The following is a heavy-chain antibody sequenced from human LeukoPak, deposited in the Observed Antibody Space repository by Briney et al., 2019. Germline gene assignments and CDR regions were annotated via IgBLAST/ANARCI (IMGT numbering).Heavy chain of an antibody. V-gene: IGHV4-30-4*02. CDR3: ARSINYYDSSGYYPTYSFDI. J-gene: IGHJ3*02. CDR1: GGSISSGDYY. Sequence: PSETLSLTCTVSGGSISSGDYYWSWIRQPPGKGLEWIGYIYYSGSTYYNPSLKSRVTISVDTSKNQFSLKLSSVTAADTAVYYCARSINYYDSSGYYPTYSFDIWGQGTMVTVSS. D-gene: IGHD3-22*01. CDR2: IYYSGST.